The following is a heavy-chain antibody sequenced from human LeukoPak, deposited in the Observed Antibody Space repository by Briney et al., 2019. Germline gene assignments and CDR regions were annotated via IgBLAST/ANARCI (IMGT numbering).Heavy chain of an antibody. CDR1: GGSISSGSYY. V-gene: IGHV4-61*02. Sequence: SETLSLTCTVSGGSISSGSYYWSWIRQPAGKGLEWIGRIHTSGSTNYNPSLKSRVTISVDTSKNQFSLMLTSVTAADTATYYCARETSLAGFASGLGFNYWGQGILVTVSS. CDR2: IHTSGST. J-gene: IGHJ4*02. D-gene: IGHD6-19*01. CDR3: ARETSLAGFASGLGFNY.